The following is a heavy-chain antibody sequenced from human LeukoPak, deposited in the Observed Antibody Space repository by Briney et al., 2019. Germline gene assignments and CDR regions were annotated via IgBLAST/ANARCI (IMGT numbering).Heavy chain of an antibody. V-gene: IGHV1-69*13. CDR2: IIPIFGTA. CDR1: GGTFSSYA. CDR3: AKVSLGGMKFDY. D-gene: IGHD3-16*01. Sequence: GASVKVSCKASGGTFSSYAISWVRQAPGQGLEWMGGIIPIFGTANYAQKFQGRVTITADESTSTAYMELSSLRSEDTAVYYCAKVSLGGMKFDYWGQGTLVTVSS. J-gene: IGHJ4*02.